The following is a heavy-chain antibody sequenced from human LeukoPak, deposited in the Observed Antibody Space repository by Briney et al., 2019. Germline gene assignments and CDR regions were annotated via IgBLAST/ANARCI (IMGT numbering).Heavy chain of an antibody. J-gene: IGHJ6*02. Sequence: GASVKVSCKASGYTCTSYAMNWVRQAPGQGLEWMGWINTNTGNPTYAQGFTGRFVFSLDTSVSTAYLQISSLKAEDTAVYYCARDEGVGATGFLYYYYGMDVWGQGTTVTVSS. V-gene: IGHV7-4-1*02. CDR3: ARDEGVGATGFLYYYYGMDV. CDR2: INTNTGNP. CDR1: GYTCTSYA. D-gene: IGHD1-26*01.